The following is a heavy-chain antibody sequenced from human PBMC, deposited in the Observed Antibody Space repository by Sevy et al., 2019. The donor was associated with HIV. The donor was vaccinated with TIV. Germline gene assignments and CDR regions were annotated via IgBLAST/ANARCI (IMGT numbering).Heavy chain of an antibody. CDR1: GGSISSGDYY. V-gene: IGHV4-30-4*01. Sequence: SETLSLTCTVSGGSISSGDYYWSWIRQPPGKGLGWIGYIYYSGSTYYNPSLKSRVTISVDTSKNQFSLKLSSVTAADTAVYYCARDRRYDGMDVWGQGPTVTVSS. CDR2: IYYSGST. CDR3: ARDRRYDGMDV. J-gene: IGHJ6*02.